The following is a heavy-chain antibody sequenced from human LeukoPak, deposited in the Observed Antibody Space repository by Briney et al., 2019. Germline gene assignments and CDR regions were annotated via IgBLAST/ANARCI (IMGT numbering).Heavy chain of an antibody. V-gene: IGHV3-74*01. J-gene: IGHJ3*02. CDR2: INSDGSTT. D-gene: IGHD3-22*01. CDR3: ARMGTMIVVASDAFDI. CDR1: GFTFSNYW. Sequence: GGSLRLSCAASGFTFSNYWMHWVRQAPGKGLVWVSRINSDGSTTTYADSVKGRFTISRDNAKNTLYLQMNSLRAEDTAVYYCARMGTMIVVASDAFDIWGQGTMVTVSS.